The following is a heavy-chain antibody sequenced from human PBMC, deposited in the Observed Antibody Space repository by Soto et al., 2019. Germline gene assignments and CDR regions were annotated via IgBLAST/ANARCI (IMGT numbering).Heavy chain of an antibody. Sequence: VSVKVSCKASGYTFTGYYMHWVRQAPGQGLEWMGWINPNSGGTNYAQKFQGRVTMTRDTSISTAYMELSRLRSDDTAVYYCARAHSGIAAAGYADDYWGQGTLVTVSS. CDR2: INPNSGGT. V-gene: IGHV1-2*02. CDR1: GYTFTGYY. CDR3: ARAHSGIAAAGYADDY. D-gene: IGHD6-13*01. J-gene: IGHJ4*02.